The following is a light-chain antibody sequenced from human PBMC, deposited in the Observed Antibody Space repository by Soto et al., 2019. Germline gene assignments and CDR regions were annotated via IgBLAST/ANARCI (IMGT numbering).Light chain of an antibody. V-gene: IGLV2-14*01. CDR3: SSATNTDTLVV. CDR2: EVN. Sequence: QSALTQPASVSRSPGQSITISCTGTSSDIASYKFVSWFQHHPGKAPKLLIYEVNNRPSGISNRFSGSKSGNTASLTISGLQPEDEANYFCSSATNTDTLVVFGGGTKLTVL. J-gene: IGLJ2*01. CDR1: SSDIASYKF.